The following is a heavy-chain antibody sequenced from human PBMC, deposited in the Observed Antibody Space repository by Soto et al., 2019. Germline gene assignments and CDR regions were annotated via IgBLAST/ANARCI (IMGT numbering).Heavy chain of an antibody. J-gene: IGHJ3*02. Sequence: GGSLRLSCAASGFTFSSYGMHWVRQAPGKGLEWVAVIWYDGSNKYYADSVKGRFTISRDNSKNTLYLQMNSLRAEDTAVYYCARDRYSSGGAFDIWGQGTMVTVSS. CDR3: ARDRYSSGGAFDI. V-gene: IGHV3-33*01. CDR1: GFTFSSYG. D-gene: IGHD6-19*01. CDR2: IWYDGSNK.